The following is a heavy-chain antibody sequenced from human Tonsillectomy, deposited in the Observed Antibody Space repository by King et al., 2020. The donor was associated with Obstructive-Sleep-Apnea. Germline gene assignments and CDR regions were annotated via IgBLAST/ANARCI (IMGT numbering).Heavy chain of an antibody. CDR3: ARGQYSSSYFDY. CDR1: GGSFSYY. V-gene: IGHV4-34*01. Sequence: VQLQQWGTGLLKPSETLSLTCAVNGGSFSYYWNWIRQSPGKGLEWIGEINEIDDSGSTNYNPSLKSRVTISVDTSKNQFSLTLTSVTAADTAVYYCARGQYSSSYFDYWGQGTLVTVSS. J-gene: IGHJ4*02. CDR2: INEIDDSGST. D-gene: IGHD6-13*01.